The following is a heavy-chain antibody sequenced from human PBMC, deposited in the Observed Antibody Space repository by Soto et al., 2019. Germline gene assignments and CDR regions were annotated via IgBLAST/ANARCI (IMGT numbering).Heavy chain of an antibody. Sequence: QVQLVQSGAEVKKPGASVKVSCKASGYTFTGYYMHWVRQAPGQGLEWMGWINPNSGGTNYAQKFQGWVTMTRDTSISTAYMELSRLRSAVTAVYYCERDQGGSGDPDAFDIWGQGTMVTVSS. CDR2: INPNSGGT. CDR1: GYTFTGYY. CDR3: ERDQGGSGDPDAFDI. V-gene: IGHV1-2*04. D-gene: IGHD6-19*01. J-gene: IGHJ3*02.